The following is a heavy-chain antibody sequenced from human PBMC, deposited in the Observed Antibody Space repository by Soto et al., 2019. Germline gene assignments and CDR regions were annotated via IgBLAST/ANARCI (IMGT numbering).Heavy chain of an antibody. CDR3: ARDRAYSSSSDNWFDP. CDR1: GGTFSSYA. J-gene: IGHJ5*02. V-gene: IGHV1-69*06. Sequence: SVKVSCKASGGTFSSYAISWVRQAPGQGLEWMGGIIPIFGTANYAQKFQGRVTITADKSTSTAYMELGSLRSEDTAVYYCARDRAYSSSSDNWFDPWGQGTLVTVSS. D-gene: IGHD6-13*01. CDR2: IIPIFGTA.